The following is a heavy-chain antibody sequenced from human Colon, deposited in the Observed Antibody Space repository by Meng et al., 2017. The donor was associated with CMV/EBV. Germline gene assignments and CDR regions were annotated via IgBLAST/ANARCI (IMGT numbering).Heavy chain of an antibody. D-gene: IGHD1-20*01. CDR3: ARGGYNWKTFDY. CDR2: IYHTGTT. V-gene: IGHV4-34*01. Sequence: SETLSLTCGVYGGSFSGYDWTWIRQPPGKDLEWIGDIYHTGTTNHNPSLKSRVTISLDTSNNQFSLKLTSVTAADTAVYYCARGGYNWKTFDYWGQGTLVTVSS. J-gene: IGHJ4*02. CDR1: GGSFSGYD.